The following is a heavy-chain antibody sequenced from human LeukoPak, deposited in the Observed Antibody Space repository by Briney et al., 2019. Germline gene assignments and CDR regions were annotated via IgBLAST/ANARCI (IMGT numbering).Heavy chain of an antibody. Sequence: GKSLRLSCAASKFTFSHYGMHWVRQAPGKGLEWVAVIWNDGSNQYYADSVKGRFTVSRDNSQKTLYLQMNSLSPEDTAVYYCANDAQRGFDYSNSLANWGPGTLVTVSS. CDR3: ANDAQRGFDYSNSLAN. CDR2: IWNDGSNQ. V-gene: IGHV3-33*06. D-gene: IGHD4-11*01. J-gene: IGHJ4*02. CDR1: KFTFSHYG.